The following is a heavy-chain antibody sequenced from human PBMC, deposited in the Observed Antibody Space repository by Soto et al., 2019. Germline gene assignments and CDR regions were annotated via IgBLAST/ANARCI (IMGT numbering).Heavy chain of an antibody. V-gene: IGHV4-31*03. Sequence: QVQLQESGPELVKPSQTLSLTCTVSGGSISSGGYYWSWIRQHPGKGLEWIGYVYYSGSTYYNPSLKSRVTISVDTSKNHFSLKLSSVTAADTAVYYCARDLSRVWFDPWGQGTLVTVSS. CDR1: GGSISSGGYY. CDR2: VYYSGST. CDR3: ARDLSRVWFDP. J-gene: IGHJ5*02.